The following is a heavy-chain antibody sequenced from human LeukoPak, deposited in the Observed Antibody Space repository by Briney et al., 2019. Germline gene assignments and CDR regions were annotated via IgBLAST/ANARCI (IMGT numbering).Heavy chain of an antibody. CDR2: IYYSGST. V-gene: IGHV4-39*01. D-gene: IGHD2-21*01. Sequence: SETLSLTCTVSGGSISGSSYYWGWIRQPPGKGLEWIGSIYYSGSTYYNPSLKSRVTISVDTSKNQFSLKLSSVTAADTAVYYCARLALYCGGDCYSFDYWGQGTLVTVSS. CDR3: ARLALYCGGDCYSFDY. CDR1: GGSISGSSYY. J-gene: IGHJ4*02.